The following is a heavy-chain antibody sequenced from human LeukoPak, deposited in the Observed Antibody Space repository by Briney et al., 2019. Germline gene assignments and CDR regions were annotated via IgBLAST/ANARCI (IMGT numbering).Heavy chain of an antibody. CDR3: ARAGGTIIRTQTFDY. Sequence: GSLRLSCTASGFTFSSYSMNWVRQAPGKGLEWVSSISTSSSYIYYADSMKGRFTISRDNAKNSLYLQMNSLRAEDTAVYYCARAGGTIIRTQTFDYWGQGTMVTVCS. CDR1: GFTFSSYS. J-gene: IGHJ4*02. V-gene: IGHV3-21*01. D-gene: IGHD5-12*01. CDR2: ISTSSSYI.